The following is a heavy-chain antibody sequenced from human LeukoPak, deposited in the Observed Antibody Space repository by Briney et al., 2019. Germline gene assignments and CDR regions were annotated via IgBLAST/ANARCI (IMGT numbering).Heavy chain of an antibody. J-gene: IGHJ4*02. Sequence: GGSLRLSCAASGFTFTNFGMHWVRQAPGKGLEWVAVMSHDGSHEKYGDSVRGRFVVSRDNSKNSLYLEMSSLRPEDTAVYYCAKVRTAFGVVVTALESWGREPWSSSPQ. CDR3: AKVRTAFGVVVTALES. D-gene: IGHD3-3*01. CDR1: GFTFTNFG. V-gene: IGHV3-30*18. CDR2: MSHDGSHE.